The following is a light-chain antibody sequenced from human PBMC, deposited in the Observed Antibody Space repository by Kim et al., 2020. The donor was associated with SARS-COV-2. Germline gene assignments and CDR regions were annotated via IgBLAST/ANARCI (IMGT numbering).Light chain of an antibody. Sequence: ASVGDRVTIACRASQGISGWLAWYQKKPGKAPKLLIYAASSLQSGVPSRCSGSGSGTDITLTISSLQPEDFATYYCQQANSFPFTFGPGTKVDIK. J-gene: IGKJ3*01. CDR2: AAS. V-gene: IGKV1-12*01. CDR1: QGISGW. CDR3: QQANSFPFT.